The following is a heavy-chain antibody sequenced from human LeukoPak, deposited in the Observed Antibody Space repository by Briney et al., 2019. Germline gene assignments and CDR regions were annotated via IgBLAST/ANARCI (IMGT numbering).Heavy chain of an antibody. CDR2: IYIIAST. V-gene: IGHV4-61*02. CDR3: ARGTYCSSTRCYTTDAFDI. J-gene: IGHJ3*02. D-gene: IGHD2-2*02. Sequence: SQTLSLTCTVSGGSISSVSYYWSCIRQPAGKGREWVGRIYIIASTNYNPSLKSRVTISVDTSKNQFSLKLISVTAADTAVYYCARGTYCSSTRCYTTDAFDIWGQGTLVTVSS. CDR1: GGSISSVSYY.